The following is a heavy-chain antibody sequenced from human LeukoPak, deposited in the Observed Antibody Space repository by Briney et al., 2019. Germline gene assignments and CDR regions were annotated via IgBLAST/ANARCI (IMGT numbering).Heavy chain of an antibody. D-gene: IGHD3-16*02. CDR3: AKDLSSRDYVWGSYRPDFDY. CDR2: IIGSGGST. CDR1: GFTFSSYG. Sequence: GGSLRLSCAASGFTFSSYGMSWVRQAPGKGLEWVSAIIGSGGSTYYADSVRGRFTISRDNSKNTLYLQMNSLRAEDTAVYYCAKDLSSRDYVWGSYRPDFDYWGQGTLVTVSS. V-gene: IGHV3-23*01. J-gene: IGHJ4*02.